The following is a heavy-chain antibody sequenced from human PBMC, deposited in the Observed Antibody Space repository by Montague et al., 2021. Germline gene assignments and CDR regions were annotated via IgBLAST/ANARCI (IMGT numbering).Heavy chain of an antibody. CDR3: ARMDCDGDCYTFDP. D-gene: IGHD2-21*02. Sequence: SETLSLTCTVSGASINSSPYYWGWIRQPPGKGLEWIGSIYYSANTYYNPSLKSRLSISVDTTKNQFSLRLKSVTAADTAVYHCARMDCDGDCYTFDPWGQGTLVTVSS. CDR2: IYYSANT. V-gene: IGHV4-39*01. CDR1: GASINSSPYY. J-gene: IGHJ5*02.